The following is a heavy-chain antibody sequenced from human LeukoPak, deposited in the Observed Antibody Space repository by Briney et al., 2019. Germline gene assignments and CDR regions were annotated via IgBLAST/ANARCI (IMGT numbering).Heavy chain of an antibody. J-gene: IGHJ4*02. CDR2: ISPSGGST. D-gene: IGHD4-11*01. Sequence: ASVKVSCKASGYTFTSYYMHWVRQAPGQGLEWMGIISPSGGSTSYAQKFQGRVTMTRDMSTSTVYMELSSLRSEDTAVYYCARDSGDSNYPPYYFDYWGQGTLVTVSS. V-gene: IGHV1-46*01. CDR1: GYTFTSYY. CDR3: ARDSGDSNYPPYYFDY.